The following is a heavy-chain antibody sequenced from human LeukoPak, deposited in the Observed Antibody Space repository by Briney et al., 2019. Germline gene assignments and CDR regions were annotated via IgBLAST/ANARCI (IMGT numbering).Heavy chain of an antibody. CDR2: ISGSGGST. D-gene: IGHD2-8*01. J-gene: IGHJ4*02. CDR3: ANSPPMLRYPFDY. Sequence: PGGSLRLSCAASGFTFSSYGMSWVRQAPGKGLEWVSAISGSGGSTYYADSVKGRFTISRDNSKNTLYLQMNSLRAEDTAVYYCANSPPMLRYPFDYWGQGTLVTVSS. V-gene: IGHV3-23*01. CDR1: GFTFSSYG.